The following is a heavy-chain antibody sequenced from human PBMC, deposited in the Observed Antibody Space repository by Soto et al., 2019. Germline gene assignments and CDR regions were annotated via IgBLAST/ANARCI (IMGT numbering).Heavy chain of an antibody. CDR3: ARDPGRSYCSSTSCYGDNWFDP. Sequence: ASVKVSCKASGYTFTSYGISWVRQAPGQGLEWMGWISAYNGNTNYAQKLQGRVTMTTDTSTSTAYMELRSLRSDDTAVYYCARDPGRSYCSSTSCYGDNWFDPWGQGTLVTVSS. CDR2: ISAYNGNT. CDR1: GYTFTSYG. J-gene: IGHJ5*02. D-gene: IGHD2-2*01. V-gene: IGHV1-18*01.